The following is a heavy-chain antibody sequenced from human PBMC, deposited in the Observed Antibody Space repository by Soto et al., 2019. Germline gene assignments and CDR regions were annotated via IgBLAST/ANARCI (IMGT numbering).Heavy chain of an antibody. D-gene: IGHD6-13*01. CDR1: GFTFSSYA. CDR3: ANRSPRGAAAAVFDDFDI. CDR2: ISGSGGST. V-gene: IGHV3-23*01. Sequence: GGSLSLSCAASGFTFSSYAMSWVRQAPGKGLEWVSAISGSGGSTYYADSVKGRFTISRDNSKNTLYLQMNSLRAEDTAVYYCANRSPRGAAAAVFDDFDIWGQGTMVNVSS. J-gene: IGHJ3*02.